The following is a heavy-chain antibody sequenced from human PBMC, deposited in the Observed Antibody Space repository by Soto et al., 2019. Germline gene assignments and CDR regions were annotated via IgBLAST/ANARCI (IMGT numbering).Heavy chain of an antibody. D-gene: IGHD5-12*01. CDR1: GFTFSSYG. CDR2: IWYDGSNK. J-gene: IGHJ4*02. V-gene: IGHV3-33*01. CDR3: ARDRDGYHAGFAY. Sequence: GGSLRLSCAASGFTFSSYGMHWVRQAPGKGLEWVAVIWYDGSNKYYADSVKGRFTISRDNSKNTLYLQMNSLRAEDTAVYYCARDRDGYHAGFAYWGQGTLVTVSS.